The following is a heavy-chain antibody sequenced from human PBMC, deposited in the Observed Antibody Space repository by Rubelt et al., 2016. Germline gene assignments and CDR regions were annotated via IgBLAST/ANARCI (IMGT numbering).Heavy chain of an antibody. CDR1: GYTFTGYY. CDR2: INPNSGGT. D-gene: IGHD5-12*01. J-gene: IGHJ4*02. V-gene: IGHV1-2*02. CDR3: ARGNSGYDYGLDY. Sequence: QVQLVQSGAEVKKPGASVKVSCKASGYTFTGYYMHWVRQAPGQGLEWMGWINPNSGGTNYAQKCQGRFTMTRDTSVSTAYMGLSRLTSDDTAVYYCARGNSGYDYGLDYWGQGTLVTVSS.